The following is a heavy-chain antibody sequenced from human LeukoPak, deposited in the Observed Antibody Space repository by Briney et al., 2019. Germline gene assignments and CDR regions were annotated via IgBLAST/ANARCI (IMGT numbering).Heavy chain of an antibody. CDR3: ARDRGGSGSYLGRYLNY. V-gene: IGHV1-3*01. J-gene: IGHJ4*02. CDR1: GYTFTSYA. Sequence: GASVKVSCKASGYTFTSYAMHWVRQAPGQRLEWMGWINAGNGNTKYSQKFQGRVTITRDTSASTAYMELSSLRSVDTAVYYCARDRGGSGSYLGRYLNYWGQGTLVTVSS. D-gene: IGHD3-10*01. CDR2: INAGNGNT.